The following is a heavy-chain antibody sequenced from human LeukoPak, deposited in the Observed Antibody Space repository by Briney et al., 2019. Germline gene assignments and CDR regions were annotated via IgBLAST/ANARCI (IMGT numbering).Heavy chain of an antibody. CDR3: VREGPRGFAFDI. CDR1: GFTFRSHD. V-gene: IGHV3-23*01. J-gene: IGHJ3*02. CDR2: ISGSGGST. D-gene: IGHD2-15*01. Sequence: GGSLRLSCAASGFTFRSHDMSWVRQAPGKGLEWVSGISGSGGSTFYADSVKGRFTISRDNSKSTLYLQMNGLRVEDTAVYYCVREGPRGFAFDIWGQGTMVTVSS.